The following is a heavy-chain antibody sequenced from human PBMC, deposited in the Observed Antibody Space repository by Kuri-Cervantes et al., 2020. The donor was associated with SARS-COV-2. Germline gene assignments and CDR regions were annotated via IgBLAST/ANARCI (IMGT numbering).Heavy chain of an antibody. CDR2: ISGSGGST. CDR3: AKDWLPDDAFDI. D-gene: IGHD6-19*01. V-gene: IGHV3-23*01. CDR1: GFTFSSYA. Sequence: GESLKISCAASGFTFSSYAISWVRQAPGKGLEWVSAISGSGGSTYYADPVKGRFTISRDNSKNTLYLQMNSLRAEDTAVYYCAKDWLPDDAFDIWGQGTMVTVSS. J-gene: IGHJ3*02.